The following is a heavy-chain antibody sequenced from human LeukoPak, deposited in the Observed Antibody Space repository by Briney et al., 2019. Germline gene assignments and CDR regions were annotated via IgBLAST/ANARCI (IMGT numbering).Heavy chain of an antibody. J-gene: IGHJ6*02. Sequence: GGSLRLSCSASGFTFSPYAMNWVRQAPGKGLEWVSGISGNGGSTHYADSVKGRFTISRDNSKTTLFLQMNSLGDEDTAVYFCARAKKGTPLPISYYYYAMGVWGQGTTVIVSS. CDR3: ARAKKGTPLPISYYYYAMGV. D-gene: IGHD3-10*01. CDR1: GFTFSPYA. V-gene: IGHV3-23*01. CDR2: ISGNGGST.